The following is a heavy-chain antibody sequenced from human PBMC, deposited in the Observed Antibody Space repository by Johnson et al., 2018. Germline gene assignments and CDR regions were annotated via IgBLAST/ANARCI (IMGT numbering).Heavy chain of an antibody. CDR1: GYNFANYW. J-gene: IGHJ3*02. D-gene: IGHD3-22*01. V-gene: IGHV5-51*03. Sequence: VQLVESGAEVRKPDESLTISCKGSGYNFANYWLGWVRQTPGKGLEWMGIVYPSDSAARYNPSFEGQVTISADKSINTADLHWSSLKAPDTAMYYCARPRSSGYYIRAFDIWGQGTVLSVS. CDR3: ARPRSSGYYIRAFDI. CDR2: VYPSDSAA.